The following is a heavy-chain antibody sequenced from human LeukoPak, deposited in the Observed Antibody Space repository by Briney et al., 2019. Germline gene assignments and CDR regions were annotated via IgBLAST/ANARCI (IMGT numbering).Heavy chain of an antibody. D-gene: IGHD3-3*01. V-gene: IGHV1-2*02. CDR1: GYTFTGYY. J-gene: IGHJ6*03. CDR3: ARDLTIFGVVHYYYYMDV. CDR2: INPNSGGT. Sequence: ASVKVSCKASGYTFTGYYMHWVRQAPGQGLEWMGWINPNSGGTNYAQKFQGRVTMTRDTSISTAYMELSRLRSDDTAVYYCARDLTIFGVVHYYYYMDVWGKGTTVTVSS.